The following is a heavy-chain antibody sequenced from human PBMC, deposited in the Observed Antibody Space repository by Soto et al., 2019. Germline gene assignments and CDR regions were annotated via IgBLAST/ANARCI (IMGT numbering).Heavy chain of an antibody. CDR2: ISSDGVST. CDR1: GFSVSSYT. J-gene: IGHJ5*02. D-gene: IGHD3-16*01. V-gene: IGHV3-64D*06. Sequence: XASLALAFSASGFSVSSYTDHWVRKRQGKGLQYVSAISSDGVSTYYADSVKGRFTISRDNSKNTLYLQMSSLRAEDTAVYYCVKAESGTVGWFDPWGQGTLVTGSS. CDR3: VKAESGTVGWFDP.